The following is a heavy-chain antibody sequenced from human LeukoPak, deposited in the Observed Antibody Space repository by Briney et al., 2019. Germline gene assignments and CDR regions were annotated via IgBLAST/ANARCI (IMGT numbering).Heavy chain of an antibody. D-gene: IGHD4-17*01. Sequence: PGGSLRLSCAVSGFTFSSYEMNWVRQAPGKGLEWVSYISSGGSSMFYADSVKGRFTISRDNAKNPLYLQMNSLRAEDTAVYYCARDMTTVTTSSVSGYYFYGMDVWGQGTTVTVAS. CDR3: ARDMTTVTTSSVSGYYFYGMDV. CDR2: ISSGGSSM. V-gene: IGHV3-48*03. CDR1: GFTFSSYE. J-gene: IGHJ6*02.